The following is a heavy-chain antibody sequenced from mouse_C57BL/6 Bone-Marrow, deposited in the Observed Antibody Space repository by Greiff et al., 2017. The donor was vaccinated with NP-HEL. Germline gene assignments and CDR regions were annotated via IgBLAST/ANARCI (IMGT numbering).Heavy chain of an antibody. CDR1: YFAFMASA. V-gene: IGHV1-49*01. CDR3: ARAVTTYYAMDY. Sequence: LQQSGAELVRPGSSVKLSCKDSYFAFMASAMHWVKQRPGHGLEWIGSFTMYSDATEYSENFKGKATLTANTSSSTAYMELISLTAEDSGVYYSARAVTTYYAMDYWGQGTSVTVSS. J-gene: IGHJ4*01. D-gene: IGHD2-5*01. CDR2: FTMYSDAT.